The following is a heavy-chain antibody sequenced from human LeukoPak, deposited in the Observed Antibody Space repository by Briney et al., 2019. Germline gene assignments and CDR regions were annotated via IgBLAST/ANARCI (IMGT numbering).Heavy chain of an antibody. V-gene: IGHV3-9*01. J-gene: IGHJ4*02. CDR2: ISWNSDNI. D-gene: IGHD2-2*01. CDR3: ARGYCSSTSCPKAYYFDY. Sequence: PGGSLRLSCAASGFAFNDYAMHWVRQAPEKGLEWVASISWNSDNIGYADSVKGRFTISRDNAKNTLYLQMNSLRAEDTAVYYCARGYCSSTSCPKAYYFDYWGQGTLVTVSS. CDR1: GFAFNDYA.